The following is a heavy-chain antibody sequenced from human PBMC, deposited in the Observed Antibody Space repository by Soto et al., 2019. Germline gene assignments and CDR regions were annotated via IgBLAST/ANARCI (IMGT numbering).Heavy chain of an antibody. Sequence: QVQLVESGGGVVQPGRSLRLSCAASGFTFSSYAMHWVRQAPGKGLEWVAVISYDGSNKYYADSVKGRFTISRDNSKNTLYLQMNSLRAEDTAVYYCARGGGATANFDYWGQGTLVTVS. J-gene: IGHJ4*02. CDR3: ARGGGATANFDY. CDR2: ISYDGSNK. V-gene: IGHV3-30-3*01. D-gene: IGHD1-26*01. CDR1: GFTFSSYA.